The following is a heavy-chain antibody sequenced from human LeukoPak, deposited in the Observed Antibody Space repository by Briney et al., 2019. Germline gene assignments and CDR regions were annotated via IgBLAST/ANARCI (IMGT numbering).Heavy chain of an antibody. CDR2: ISGSGAST. Sequence: QAGGSLRLSCAASGFTFSSYAMIWVRQAPGKGLEWVSAISGSGASTYYADSVKGRFTISRDSSKNTLYLQMNSLRAEDTALYYCAKEPDYGDYFDYWGQGTLVTVSS. D-gene: IGHD4-17*01. CDR1: GFTFSSYA. J-gene: IGHJ4*02. CDR3: AKEPDYGDYFDY. V-gene: IGHV3-23*01.